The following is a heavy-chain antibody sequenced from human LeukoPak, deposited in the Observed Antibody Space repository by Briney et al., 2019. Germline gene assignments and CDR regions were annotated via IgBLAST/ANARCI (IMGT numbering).Heavy chain of an antibody. J-gene: IGHJ4*02. CDR1: GYTFTGYY. CDR2: INPNSGGT. V-gene: IGHV1-2*04. Sequence: WASVKVSCKASGYTFTGYYMHWVRQAPGQGLEWMGWINPNSGGTNYAQKFQGWVTMTRDTSISTAYMELSRLRSDDTAVDYCARADSSGWYNPSLGYWGQGTLVTVSS. D-gene: IGHD6-19*01. CDR3: ARADSSGWYNPSLGY.